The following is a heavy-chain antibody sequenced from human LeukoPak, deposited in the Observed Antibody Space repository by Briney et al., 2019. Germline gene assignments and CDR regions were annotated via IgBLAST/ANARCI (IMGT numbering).Heavy chain of an antibody. CDR1: EFTFSDHY. CDR3: AKAEYRWGQPAPYYFDY. V-gene: IGHV3-11*04. CDR2: ISNSGSTM. J-gene: IGHJ4*02. Sequence: PGGSLRLSCAASEFTFSDHYMSWIRQAPGKGLEWVSYISNSGSTMYYADSVKGRFTISRDNAKNSMCLQMSSLRVEDTAVYYCAKAEYRWGQPAPYYFDYWGQGTLVTVSS. D-gene: IGHD3-16*01.